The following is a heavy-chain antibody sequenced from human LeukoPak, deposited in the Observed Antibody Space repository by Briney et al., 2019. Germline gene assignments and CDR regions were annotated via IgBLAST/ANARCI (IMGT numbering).Heavy chain of an antibody. CDR2: INHSGST. V-gene: IGHV4-34*01. CDR1: GGSISSYY. J-gene: IGHJ4*02. D-gene: IGHD6-13*01. Sequence: SETLSLTCTVSGGSISSYYWSWIRQPPGKGLEWIGEINHSGSTNYNPSPKSRVTISVDTSKNQFSLKLSSVTAADTAVYYCARGRGYSSSWYVFFDYWGQETLVTVSS. CDR3: ARGRGYSSSWYVFFDY.